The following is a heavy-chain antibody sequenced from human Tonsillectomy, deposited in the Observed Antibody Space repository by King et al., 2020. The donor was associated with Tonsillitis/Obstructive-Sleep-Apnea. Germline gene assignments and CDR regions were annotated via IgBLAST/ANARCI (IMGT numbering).Heavy chain of an antibody. CDR2: IIPILGIA. D-gene: IGHD2-2*02. J-gene: IGHJ6*02. Sequence: VQLVESGAEVKKPGSSVKVSCKASGGTFSSYAISWVRQAPGQGLEWMGGIIPILGIANYAQKFQGRVTINADKSTSTAYMELSSLRSEDTAVYYCAREGYCSSTSCYSSWRGEYYFYGMDVWGQGTTVTVSS. V-gene: IGHV1-69*10. CDR1: GGTFSSYA. CDR3: AREGYCSSTSCYSSWRGEYYFYGMDV.